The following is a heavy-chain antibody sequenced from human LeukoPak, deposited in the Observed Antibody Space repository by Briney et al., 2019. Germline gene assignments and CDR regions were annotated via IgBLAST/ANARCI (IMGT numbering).Heavy chain of an antibody. Sequence: GGSLRLSCATSGFTFISFWMGWVRQAPGKGLEWVANIKEDGSEEYYVDSVKGRFTISRDNAKNSLYLQMNSLRAEDTAVYYCARDVFRDGYNSGSDYWGQGTLVAVSS. CDR2: IKEDGSEE. CDR1: GFTFISFW. J-gene: IGHJ4*02. V-gene: IGHV3-7*01. CDR3: ARDVFRDGYNSGSDY. D-gene: IGHD5-24*01.